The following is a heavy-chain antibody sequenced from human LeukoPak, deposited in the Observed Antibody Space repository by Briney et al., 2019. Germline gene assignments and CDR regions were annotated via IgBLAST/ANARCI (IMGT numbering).Heavy chain of an antibody. D-gene: IGHD2-2*01. CDR2: INPNSGGT. J-gene: IGHJ4*02. CDR1: GYTFTGYY. V-gene: IGHV1-2*02. CDR3: ARAEYCSSTSCYPRTFDY. Sequence: ASVKVSCKASGYTFTGYYMHWVRQAPGQGLEWMGWINPNSGGTNYAQKFQGRVTMTRDTSISTAYMGLSRLRSDDTAVYYCARAEYCSSTSCYPRTFDYWGQGTLVTVSS.